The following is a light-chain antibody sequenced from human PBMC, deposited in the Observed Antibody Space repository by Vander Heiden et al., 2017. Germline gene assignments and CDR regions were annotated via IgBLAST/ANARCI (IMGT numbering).Light chain of an antibody. CDR1: SNNNGKGNE. J-gene: IGLJ3*02. V-gene: IGLV1-40*01. CDR2: DNN. CDR3: QAYDSRVSGWV. Sequence: QSLLPPPPSLSLAPRPRVNISCTGSSNNNGKGNEVHWYQQRPGTAPKLLIYDNNNRPSGVPARFSGSKSGTSVSLAITGLQAEDEADYYCQAYDSRVSGWVFGGGTRLTVL.